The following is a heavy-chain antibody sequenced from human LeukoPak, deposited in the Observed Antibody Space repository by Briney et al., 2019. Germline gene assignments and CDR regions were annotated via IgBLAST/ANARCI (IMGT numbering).Heavy chain of an antibody. Sequence: ASVKVSCKASGYTFTSYYMHWVRQAPGQGLEWMGIINPSGGSTSYAQKFQGRVTMTRDTSTSTVYMELSSLRSEDTAVYYCARDFQNCSSTSCYAMYYFDYWGQGTLVTVSS. CDR2: INPSGGST. CDR1: GYTFTSYY. J-gene: IGHJ4*02. V-gene: IGHV1-46*01. D-gene: IGHD2-2*01. CDR3: ARDFQNCSSTSCYAMYYFDY.